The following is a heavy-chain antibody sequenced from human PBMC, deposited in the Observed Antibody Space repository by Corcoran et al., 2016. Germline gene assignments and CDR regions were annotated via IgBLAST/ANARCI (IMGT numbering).Heavy chain of an antibody. Sequence: QVQLVQSGAEVKKPGSSVKVSCKDSGGTFSSYAISWGRQDPGKGLEWKGGIIPIFGTANYAQKFQGRVTITADESTSTAYMELSSLRSEDTAGYYCARSISGGSYYGRGFYFDYWGQGTLVTVSS. CDR3: ARSISGGSYYGRGFYFDY. J-gene: IGHJ4*02. CDR2: IIPIFGTA. CDR1: GGTFSSYA. V-gene: IGHV1-69*01. D-gene: IGHD1-26*01.